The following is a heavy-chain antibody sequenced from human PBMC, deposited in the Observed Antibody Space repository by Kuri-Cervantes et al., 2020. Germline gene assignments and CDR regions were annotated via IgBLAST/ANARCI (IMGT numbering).Heavy chain of an antibody. D-gene: IGHD4/OR15-4a*01. J-gene: IGHJ6*03. V-gene: IGHV1-69*05. CDR1: GGTLRSHV. CDR3: ATARGYMTVVTTVDNYFFMDV. Sequence: SVKVSCKASGGTLRSHVISWVRQAPGQGLEWMGGIIPMFGITNYAQKFQGRVTITTDESTTTAYMELSSLRSEDTAVYYCATARGYMTVVTTVDNYFFMDVWGKGTTVTVSS. CDR2: IIPMFGIT.